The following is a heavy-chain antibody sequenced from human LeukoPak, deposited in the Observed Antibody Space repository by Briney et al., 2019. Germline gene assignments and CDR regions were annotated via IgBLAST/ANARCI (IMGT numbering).Heavy chain of an antibody. D-gene: IGHD5-12*01. CDR3: ARSSEVATIDY. V-gene: IGHV4-59*08. Sequence: SETLSLTCTVSGGSISSYYWSWIRQLPGKGLEWIGYIYYSGSTNYNPSLKSRVTISVDTSKNQFSLKLSSVTAADTAVYYCARSSEVATIDYWGQGTLVTVSS. CDR2: IYYSGST. J-gene: IGHJ4*02. CDR1: GGSISSYY.